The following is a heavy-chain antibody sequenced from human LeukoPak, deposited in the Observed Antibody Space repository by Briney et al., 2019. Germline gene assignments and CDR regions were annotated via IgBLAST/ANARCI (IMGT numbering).Heavy chain of an antibody. J-gene: IGHJ6*03. CDR3: AKTKPITVVSTSRTYYYYYMDV. V-gene: IGHV3-30*18. CDR2: ISKDGNNQ. CDR1: GFTFSSYG. Sequence: PGGSLRLSCAASGFTFSSYGMHWVRQAPGKGLDWVAVISKDGNNQYYAGSVKGRFTISRDNSKNTLYLQMNSLRPEDTALYYCAKTKPITVVSTSRTYYYYYMDVWGKGTPVTVSS. D-gene: IGHD3-10*01.